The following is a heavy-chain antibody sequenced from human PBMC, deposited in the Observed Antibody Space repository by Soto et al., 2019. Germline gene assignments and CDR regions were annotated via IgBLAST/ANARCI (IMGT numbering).Heavy chain of an antibody. V-gene: IGHV1-18*01. Sequence: ASVKVSCKASGYTFTSYGISWVRQAPGQGLEWMGWISAYNGNTNYAQKLQGRVTMTTDTSTSTAYMELRSLRSDDTAVYYCAREEGRYSYGYDPPYYWGQGTLVTVSS. D-gene: IGHD5-18*01. CDR2: ISAYNGNT. CDR3: AREEGRYSYGYDPPYY. J-gene: IGHJ4*02. CDR1: GYTFTSYG.